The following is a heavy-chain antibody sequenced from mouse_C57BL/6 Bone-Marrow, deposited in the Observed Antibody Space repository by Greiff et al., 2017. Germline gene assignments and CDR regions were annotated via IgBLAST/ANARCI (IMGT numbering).Heavy chain of an antibody. CDR2: IRNKANNQAT. V-gene: IGHV6-6*01. CDR1: GFTFSDAW. Sequence: EVKVEESGGGLVQPGGSMKLSCAASGFTFSDAWMAWVRQSPEKGLEWVAEIRNKANNQATSYAESVKVRFTISRDDSKSRVYLQMNSLRAEDTGIYYCSSRDPSFDDWGKGTTLTVSS. J-gene: IGHJ2*01. CDR3: SSRDPSFDD.